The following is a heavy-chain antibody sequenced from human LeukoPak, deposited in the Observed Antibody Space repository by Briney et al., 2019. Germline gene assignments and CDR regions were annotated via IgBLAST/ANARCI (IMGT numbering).Heavy chain of an antibody. J-gene: IGHJ4*02. CDR3: AKGGNPFDY. CDR2: ISYDGSNK. Sequence: PGGSLRLSCAASGFTFSSYAMHWVRQAPGKGLEWVAVISYDGSNKYYADSVKGRFTISRDNSKNTLYLQMNSLRAEDTAVYYCAKGGNPFDYWGQGTLVTVSS. D-gene: IGHD4-23*01. V-gene: IGHV3-30*04. CDR1: GFTFSSYA.